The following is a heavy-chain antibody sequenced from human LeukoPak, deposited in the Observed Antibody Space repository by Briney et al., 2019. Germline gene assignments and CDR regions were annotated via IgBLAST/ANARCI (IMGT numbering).Heavy chain of an antibody. CDR2: IYTSGST. CDR3: ATGAYCGGDCFDAFDI. J-gene: IGHJ3*02. Sequence: KPSETLSLTCTVSGGSISSYYWSWIRQPAGKGLEWIGRIYTSGSTNYNPSLKSRVTMSVDSSKNQFSLKLSSVTAADTAAYYCATGAYCGGDCFDAFDIWGQGTMVTISS. CDR1: GGSISSYY. D-gene: IGHD2-21*01. V-gene: IGHV4-4*07.